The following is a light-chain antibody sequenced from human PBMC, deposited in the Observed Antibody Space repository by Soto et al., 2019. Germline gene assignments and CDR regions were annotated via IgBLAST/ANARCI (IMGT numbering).Light chain of an antibody. CDR1: TSNVGNNY. J-gene: IGLJ1*01. V-gene: IGLV1-51*01. CDR3: GTWDSSLSAFV. CDR2: ENN. Sequence: QSVLTQPPSVSAAPGQKVTISCSRSTSNVGNNYVSWYQQLPGTAPKLLIFENNKRPSGIPDRFSGSKSGTSATLGITGLQTGDAADYYCGTWDSSLSAFVFGAGTKLTVL.